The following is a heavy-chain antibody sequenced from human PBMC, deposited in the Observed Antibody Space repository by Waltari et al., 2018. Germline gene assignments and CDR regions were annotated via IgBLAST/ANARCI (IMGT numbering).Heavy chain of an antibody. CDR2: INHSGST. V-gene: IGHV4-34*01. J-gene: IGHJ6*03. CDR1: GGSFSGYY. Sequence: QVQLQQWGAGLLKPSETLSLTCAVYGGSFSGYYWSWIRQPPGKGLEWIGEINHSGSTNYNPSLKSRVTISVDTSKNQFSLKLSSVTAADTAVYYCASYLDYYYYMDVWGKGTTVTVSS. CDR3: ASYLDYYYYMDV. D-gene: IGHD1-26*01.